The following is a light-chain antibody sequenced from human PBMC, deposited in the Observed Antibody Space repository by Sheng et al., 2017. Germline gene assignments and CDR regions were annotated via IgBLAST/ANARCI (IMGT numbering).Light chain of an antibody. J-gene: IGKJ2*01. CDR2: NSS. CDR1: QAISSY. Sequence: AIRMTQSPSSSSGSTGDRVTITCRASQAISSYLAWYQLKLGKAPKLLIYNSSTLQSGVPSRFSGSGPGTDFTLTITSLQSEDVAIYFCQQYYDHPSFGQGTRLEIQ. CDR3: QQYYDHPS. V-gene: IGKV1-8*01.